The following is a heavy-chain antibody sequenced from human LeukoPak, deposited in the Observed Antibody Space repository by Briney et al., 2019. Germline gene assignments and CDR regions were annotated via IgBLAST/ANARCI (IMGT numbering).Heavy chain of an antibody. CDR1: GDSFNAYY. J-gene: IGHJ6*03. CDR2: IYSSGNT. CDR3: AIHTNVDISSFMDV. D-gene: IGHD2-8*01. Sequence: SETLSLTCTVSGDSFNAYYWSWIRQPPGRGLEWIGYIYSSGNTNYNPSLKSRVTISVGTSKKQHSLKLTSVTAADTAVYYCAIHTNVDISSFMDVWGKGTTVTVSS. V-gene: IGHV4-4*09.